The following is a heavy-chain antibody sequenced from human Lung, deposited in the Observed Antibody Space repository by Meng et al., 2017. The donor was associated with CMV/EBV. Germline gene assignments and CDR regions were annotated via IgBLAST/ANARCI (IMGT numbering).Heavy chain of an antibody. Sequence: SXTLSLXCTVSGGSIGSYYWSWIRQAPGKGLEWIGLVYYSGGTDYNPSVKSRVTISIDTSKSQFSLKVRSVTAADTAVYYCARINIASRRAIDYWGQGTLVTGAS. V-gene: IGHV4-59*01. CDR3: ARINIASRRAIDY. J-gene: IGHJ4*02. CDR2: VYYSGGT. D-gene: IGHD6-6*01. CDR1: GGSIGSYY.